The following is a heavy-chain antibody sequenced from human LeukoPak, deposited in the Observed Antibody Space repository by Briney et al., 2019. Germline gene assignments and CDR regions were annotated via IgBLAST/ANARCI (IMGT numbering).Heavy chain of an antibody. D-gene: IGHD3-10*01. CDR2: ISGSGGST. V-gene: IGHV3-23*01. CDR3: ARVVPPTDYGSGSYFWDPYYFDY. J-gene: IGHJ4*02. Sequence: GGSLRLSCAASGFTFSSYGMSWVRQAPGKGLEWVSAISGSGGSTYYADSVEGRFTISRDNSKNTLYLQMNSLRAEDTAVYYCARVVPPTDYGSGSYFWDPYYFDYWGQGTLVTVSS. CDR1: GFTFSSYG.